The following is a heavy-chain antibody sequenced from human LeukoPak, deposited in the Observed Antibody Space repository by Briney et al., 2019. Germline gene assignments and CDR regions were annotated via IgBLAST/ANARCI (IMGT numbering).Heavy chain of an antibody. D-gene: IGHD3-22*01. Sequence: QPGRSLRLSCAASGFTFSSYGMHWVRQAPGKGLEWVAVIWYDGSNKYYADSVKGRFTISRDNSKTTLYLQMNSLRAEDTAVYYCAKDAWGSYYYDSSGYSNDAFDIWGQGTMVTVSS. J-gene: IGHJ3*02. CDR2: IWYDGSNK. CDR3: AKDAWGSYYYDSSGYSNDAFDI. V-gene: IGHV3-33*06. CDR1: GFTFSSYG.